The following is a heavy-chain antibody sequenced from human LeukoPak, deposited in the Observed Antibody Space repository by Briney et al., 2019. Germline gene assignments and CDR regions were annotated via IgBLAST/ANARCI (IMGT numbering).Heavy chain of an antibody. V-gene: IGHV4-30-4*01. CDR3: AREVRLGNYYGMDV. J-gene: IGHJ6*02. CDR2: IYYSGST. D-gene: IGHD3-10*01. CDR1: GDSISSSGYY. Sequence: PSETLSLTCSVSGDSISSSGYYWSWIRQPPGKGLEWIGYIYYSGSTYYNPSLKSRVTISVDTSKNQFSLKLSSVTAADTAVYYCAREVRLGNYYGMDVWGQGTTVTVSS.